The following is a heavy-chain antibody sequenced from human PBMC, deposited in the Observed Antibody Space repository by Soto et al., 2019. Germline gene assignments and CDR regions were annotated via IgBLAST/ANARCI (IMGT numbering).Heavy chain of an antibody. CDR1: GFTFSSYA. Sequence: GGSLRLSCAASGFTFSSYAMHWVRQAPGKGLEWVAVISYDGSNKYYADSVKGRFTISRDNSKNTLYLQMNSLRAEDTAVYYCARVEYSSSWDPPFDYWGQGTLVTVSS. J-gene: IGHJ4*02. V-gene: IGHV3-30-3*01. D-gene: IGHD6-13*01. CDR3: ARVEYSSSWDPPFDY. CDR2: ISYDGSNK.